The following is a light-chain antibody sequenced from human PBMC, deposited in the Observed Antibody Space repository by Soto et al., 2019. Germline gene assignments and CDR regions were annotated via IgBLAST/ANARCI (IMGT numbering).Light chain of an antibody. CDR3: QQYESYPMT. Sequence: DSQMTQYPSTLSASVGDRVTITCRASQSISSWLAWYQQKPGKAPKLLISKASTLQSGVPPRFSGRGSGTEFTLTISSLQPDDFATYYCQQYESYPMTFGGGTKGEIK. CDR1: QSISSW. V-gene: IGKV1-5*03. CDR2: KAS. J-gene: IGKJ4*02.